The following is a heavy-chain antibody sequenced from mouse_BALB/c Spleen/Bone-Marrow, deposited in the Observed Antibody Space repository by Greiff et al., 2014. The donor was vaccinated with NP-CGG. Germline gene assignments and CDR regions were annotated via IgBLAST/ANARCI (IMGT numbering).Heavy chain of an antibody. D-gene: IGHD3-3*01. V-gene: IGHV3-8*02. J-gene: IGHJ2*01. CDR2: ISYSGST. CDR3: ATYEGGTFDY. Sequence: EVQLQQSGPSLVKTSQTLSLTCSVTGDSITSGYWNWIRKFPGNKLEFMGYISYSGSTYYNPSLKSRISITRDTSKTQYYLQLNSVTTEDTATYYCATYEGGTFDYWGQGTTLTVSS. CDR1: GDSITSGY.